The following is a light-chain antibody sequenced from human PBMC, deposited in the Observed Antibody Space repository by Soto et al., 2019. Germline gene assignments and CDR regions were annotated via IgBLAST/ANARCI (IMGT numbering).Light chain of an antibody. Sequence: AIRMTQSPSSFSASTGDRVTITCRASQGISSYLAWYQQKPGKAPNLLIYAAATLQRGAPARFSCSGSGTDCTLTISRLQSEGFATYYCQEYFSYPYSLGQGTVLVI. CDR1: QGISSY. CDR2: AAA. V-gene: IGKV1-8*01. CDR3: QEYFSYPYS. J-gene: IGKJ2*01.